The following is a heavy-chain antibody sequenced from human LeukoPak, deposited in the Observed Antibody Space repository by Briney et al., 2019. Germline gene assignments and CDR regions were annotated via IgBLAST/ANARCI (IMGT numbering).Heavy chain of an antibody. V-gene: IGHV1-2*04. J-gene: IGHJ6*02. CDR1: GYTFTGYY. CDR2: INPNSGGT. Sequence: GASVKVSCKASGYTFTGYYMHWVRQAPGQGLEWMGWINPNSGGTNYAQKFQGWVTVTRDTSISTAYMELSRLRSDDTAVYYCARVPIAVAGTHLRDYYGMDVWGQGTTVTVSS. D-gene: IGHD6-19*01. CDR3: ARVPIAVAGTHLRDYYGMDV.